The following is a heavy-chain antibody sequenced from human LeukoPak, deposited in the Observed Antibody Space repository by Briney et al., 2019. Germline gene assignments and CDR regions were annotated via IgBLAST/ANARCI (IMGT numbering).Heavy chain of an antibody. Sequence: VSSLKLSCEAAGLTFSNHAMHWVREAPGKGLEWVAVISYDGSNKYYADSVKGRFTISRDNSKNTLYLQMNSLRAEDTAVYYCARDPVAGTGGYFDYWGQGTLVTVSS. CDR2: ISYDGSNK. J-gene: IGHJ4*02. CDR1: GLTFSNHA. CDR3: ARDPVAGTGGYFDY. D-gene: IGHD6-19*01. V-gene: IGHV3-30-3*01.